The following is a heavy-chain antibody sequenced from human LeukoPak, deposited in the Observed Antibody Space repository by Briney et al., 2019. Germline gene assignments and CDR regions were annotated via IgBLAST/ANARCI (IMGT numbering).Heavy chain of an antibody. D-gene: IGHD3-22*01. CDR2: ISAYNGNT. CDR3: ARDWITMVVVDDSPFGY. CDR1: GYTFTSYG. J-gene: IGHJ4*02. V-gene: IGHV1-18*01. Sequence: ASVKVSCKASGYTFTSYGISWVRQAPGQGLEWMGWISAYNGNTNYAQKLQGRVTMTTDTSTSTAYMELRSLRSDDTAVYYCARDWITMVVVDDSPFGYWGQGTLVTVSS.